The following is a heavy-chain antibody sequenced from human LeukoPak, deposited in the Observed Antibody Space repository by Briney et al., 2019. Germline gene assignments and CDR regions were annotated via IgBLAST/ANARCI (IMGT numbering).Heavy chain of an antibody. CDR1: GYMFTTYY. V-gene: IGHV1-2*02. Sequence: ASVKVSCKTSGYMFTTYYPHWVRQAPGQGLEWMGWINPNSGGTNHAQKFQGRVTMTRDTSISTAYMELSRLRSDDTAVYYCARLDREVVTGFDYWGQGTLVTVSS. J-gene: IGHJ4*02. CDR3: ARLDREVVTGFDY. CDR2: INPNSGGT. D-gene: IGHD3-22*01.